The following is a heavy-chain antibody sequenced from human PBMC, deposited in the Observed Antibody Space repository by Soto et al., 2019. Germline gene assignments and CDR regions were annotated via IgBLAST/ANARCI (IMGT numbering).Heavy chain of an antibody. Sequence: PSETLSLTCTVSGGSMSSEGYYWSWIRQHPGKGLEWIGYIYYSGLTDYNPSLKSRLTISRDNAKNTLYLQMNSLRAEDTAVYYCARGYSGYGNFDYWGQGTQVTVSS. CDR1: GGSMSSEGYY. CDR2: IYYSGLT. D-gene: IGHD5-12*01. CDR3: ARGYSGYGNFDY. V-gene: IGHV4-31*03. J-gene: IGHJ4*02.